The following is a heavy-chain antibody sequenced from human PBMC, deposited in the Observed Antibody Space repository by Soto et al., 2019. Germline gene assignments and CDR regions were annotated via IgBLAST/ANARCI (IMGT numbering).Heavy chain of an antibody. CDR1: GFTVSSNY. V-gene: IGHV3-53*01. Sequence: EVQPVESGGGLIHPWGSLRLSCAASGFTVSSNYMNWVRQSPRKGLEWVAVIYSGGNTFYAYSVKGRFTIPRDTTKNTVYLPMNRLRAEDTAVYYWARNYGDEAFDIWGQEAMVTVSS. J-gene: IGHJ3*02. CDR3: ARNYGDEAFDI. CDR2: IYSGGNT. D-gene: IGHD2-21*02.